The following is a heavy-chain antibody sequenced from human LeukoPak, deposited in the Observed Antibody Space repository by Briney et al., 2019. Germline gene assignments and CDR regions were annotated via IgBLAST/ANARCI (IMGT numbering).Heavy chain of an antibody. CDR1: GYTFTGYY. D-gene: IGHD3-9*01. J-gene: IGHJ4*02. V-gene: IGHV1-2*02. CDR3: ARGYNDNSPKRNHKPLVYFDY. Sequence: ASVTVSCKASGYTFTGYYMHWVRQAPGQGLEWMGWINPNSGGTNYAQKFQGRVTMTRDTSISTAYMELSRLRSDDTAVYYCARGYNDNSPKRNHKPLVYFDYWGQGTLVTVSS. CDR2: INPNSGGT.